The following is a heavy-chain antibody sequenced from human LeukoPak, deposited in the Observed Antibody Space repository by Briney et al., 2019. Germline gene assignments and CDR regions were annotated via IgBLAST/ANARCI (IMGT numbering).Heavy chain of an antibody. CDR1: GFTFNGYN. CDR3: ARDTTTGRTWFDP. V-gene: IGHV3-48*04. CDR2: ISISSGTV. Sequence: GGSLRLSCAASGFTFNGYNMNWVRQAPGKGLEWISYISISSGTVYYADSVKGRFSIARDNAMNSLDLQMNSLRAEDTAVYYCARDTTTGRTWFDPWGQGTLVTVSS. D-gene: IGHD1-26*01. J-gene: IGHJ5*02.